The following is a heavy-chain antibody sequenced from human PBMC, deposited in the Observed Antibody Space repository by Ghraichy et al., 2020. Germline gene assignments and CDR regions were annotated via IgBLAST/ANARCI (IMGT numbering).Heavy chain of an antibody. Sequence: GGSLRLSCAASGFPFRGYWMTGVRQAPGKGLEWVASIKQDGTEEKYLDSVKGRFTISRDNPKNSLYLQMNSLRDEDTAVYYCAKNIVVAGKILYYYYGMDVWGQGTTVTVSS. V-gene: IGHV3-7*01. CDR1: GFPFRGYW. CDR2: IKQDGTEE. J-gene: IGHJ6*02. D-gene: IGHD6-19*01. CDR3: AKNIVVAGKILYYYYGMDV.